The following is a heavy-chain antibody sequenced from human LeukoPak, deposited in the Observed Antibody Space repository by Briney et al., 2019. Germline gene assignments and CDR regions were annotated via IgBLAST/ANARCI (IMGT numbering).Heavy chain of an antibody. D-gene: IGHD3-3*01. Sequence: SQTLSLACTVSGGSISSGGYYWSWIRQPPGKGLEWIGYIYHSGSTYYNPSLKSRVTISVDRSKNQFSLKLSSVTAADTAVYYCASKPFTIFRDPYYFDYWGQGTLVTVSS. V-gene: IGHV4-30-2*01. CDR3: ASKPFTIFRDPYYFDY. CDR1: GGSISSGGYY. J-gene: IGHJ4*02. CDR2: IYHSGST.